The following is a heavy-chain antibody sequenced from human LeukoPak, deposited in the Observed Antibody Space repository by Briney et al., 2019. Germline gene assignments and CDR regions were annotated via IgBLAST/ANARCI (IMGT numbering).Heavy chain of an antibody. D-gene: IGHD5-12*01. J-gene: IGHJ4*02. Sequence: SETLSLTCTVSGGSISSYYWSWIRQPPGKGLEWIGYIYYSGSTNYNPSLKSRVTISVDTSKNQFSLKLSSVTAADTAVYYRARRSDSGYAIYFDYWGQGTLVTVSS. CDR3: ARRSDSGYAIYFDY. CDR1: GGSISSYY. CDR2: IYYSGST. V-gene: IGHV4-59*08.